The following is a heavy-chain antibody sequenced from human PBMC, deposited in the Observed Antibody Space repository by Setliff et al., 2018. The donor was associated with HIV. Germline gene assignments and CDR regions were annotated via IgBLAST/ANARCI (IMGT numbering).Heavy chain of an antibody. V-gene: IGHV3-7*01. Sequence: LRLSCAASGFCFSNSWMTWVRQAPGKGLEWVATIKEDGREKYYMGSVKGRFTISRDNAKNTLYLQMSSLRSEETAVYYCVKGQFLECFNWFDPWGQGTLVTVSS. CDR3: VKGQFLECFNWFDP. CDR2: IKEDGREK. CDR1: GFCFSNSW. D-gene: IGHD3-3*01. J-gene: IGHJ5*02.